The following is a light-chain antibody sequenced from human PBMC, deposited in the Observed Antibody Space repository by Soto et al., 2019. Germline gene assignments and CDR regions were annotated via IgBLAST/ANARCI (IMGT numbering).Light chain of an antibody. V-gene: IGKV1-33*01. CDR3: QHYGT. CDR2: DAS. Sequence: DIQMTQSPSSLSASVGDRVTITCQASQDITIYLNWYQQKAGEAPKLLIYDASSVQTGVPSRFSGSGSGTDFTLTISSLQPEDFAVYYCQHYGTFGQGTKVDIK. CDR1: QDITIY. J-gene: IGKJ1*01.